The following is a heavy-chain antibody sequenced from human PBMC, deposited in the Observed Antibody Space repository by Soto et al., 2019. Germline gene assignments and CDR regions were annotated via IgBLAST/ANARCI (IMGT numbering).Heavy chain of an antibody. CDR1: GFTLRSYS. CDR3: AKEVGYSSGYDYFDY. D-gene: IGHD6-19*01. CDR2: NSGSGVST. J-gene: IGHJ4*02. Sequence: GGSLRLSCAAAGFTLRSYSIHWVRQAPGKGLEWVSGNSGSGVSTHYADSVKGRFTISRDNSKNTLYLQMNSLRAEDTAVYYCAKEVGYSSGYDYFDYGGQGTLVTVSS. V-gene: IGHV3-23*01.